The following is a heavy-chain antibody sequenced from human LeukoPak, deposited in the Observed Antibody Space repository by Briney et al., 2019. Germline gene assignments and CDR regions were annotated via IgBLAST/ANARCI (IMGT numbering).Heavy chain of an antibody. J-gene: IGHJ4*02. Sequence: PSETLSLTCAVYGGSFSGYYWSWIRQPPGKGLEWIGEINHSGSTNYNPSLKSRVTISVDTSKNQFSLKLSSVTAADTAVYYCARGIAAENPFDYWGQGILVTASS. D-gene: IGHD6-13*01. V-gene: IGHV4-34*01. CDR2: INHSGST. CDR3: ARGIAAENPFDY. CDR1: GGSFSGYY.